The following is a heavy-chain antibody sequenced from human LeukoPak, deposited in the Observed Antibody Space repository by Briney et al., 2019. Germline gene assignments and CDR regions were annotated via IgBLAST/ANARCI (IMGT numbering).Heavy chain of an antibody. V-gene: IGHV4-30-2*01. J-gene: IGHJ5*02. CDR2: IYHSGST. CDR3: ARLIYGSLVDP. D-gene: IGHD3-10*01. Sequence: SETLSLTCAVSGGSISSGGYSWSWIRQPPGKGLEWIGYIYHSGSTYYNPSLKSRVTISVDRSKNQFSLKLSSVTAADTAMYYCARLIYGSLVDPWGQGTLVTVSS. CDR1: GGSISSGGYS.